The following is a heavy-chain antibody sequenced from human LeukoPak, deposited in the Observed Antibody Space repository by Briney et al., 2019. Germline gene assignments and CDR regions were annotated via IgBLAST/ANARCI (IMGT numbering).Heavy chain of an antibody. J-gene: IGHJ5*02. CDR2: VLYSGST. D-gene: IGHD3-16*01. CDR3: ARHTIDTTLGGVPDYFDA. V-gene: IGHV4-39*07. CDR1: GVSISSGQYY. Sequence: PSETLSLTCTVSGVSISSGQYYWAWIRQPPGRGLECIASVLYSGSTYYDPSFNGRVTLSVDTSKNQFSLRLSSVTAADTAIYYCARHTIDTTLGGVPDYFDAWGQGTPVTVSS.